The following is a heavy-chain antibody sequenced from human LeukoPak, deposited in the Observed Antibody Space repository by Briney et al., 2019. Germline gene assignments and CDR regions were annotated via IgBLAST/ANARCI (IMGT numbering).Heavy chain of an antibody. CDR3: AKNQWLVPFYFDY. Sequence: GGSLRLSCAASGFSITKYSMNWVRQAPGKGLEWVSSISSYSAHIYYADSVKGRFTISRDNAKNSLFLQMNSLRAEDTAVYYCAKNQWLVPFYFDYWGQGTLVTVSS. D-gene: IGHD6-19*01. CDR2: ISSYSAHI. V-gene: IGHV3-21*04. J-gene: IGHJ4*02. CDR1: GFSITKYS.